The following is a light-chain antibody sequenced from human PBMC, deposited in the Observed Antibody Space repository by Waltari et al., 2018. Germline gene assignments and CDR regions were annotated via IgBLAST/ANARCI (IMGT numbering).Light chain of an antibody. CDR3: QTWGTGIVV. V-gene: IGLV4-69*02. J-gene: IGLJ2*01. Sequence: QLVLTQSPSASASLGASVKLTCTLSSGHSSYILAWHQQQPEKGPRYLLRLNSDGSHSKGDGIPDRFSGSSSGAERYLTISSLQSEDEADYYCQTWGTGIVVFGGGTKLTVL. CDR2: LNSDGSH. CDR1: SGHSSYI.